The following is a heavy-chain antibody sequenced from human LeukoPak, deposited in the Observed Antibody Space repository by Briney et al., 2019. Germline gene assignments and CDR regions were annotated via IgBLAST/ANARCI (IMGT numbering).Heavy chain of an antibody. V-gene: IGHV3-30*02. CDR3: ARDSSPYDSSGLTVDY. J-gene: IGHJ4*02. D-gene: IGHD3-22*01. CDR1: GFTFSTYG. CDR2: LRYDGSNQ. Sequence: PGGSLRLSCAASGFTFSTYGMHWVRQAPGKGLEWVAFLRYDGSNQYYADSVKGRFTISRDNAKNSLYLQMNSLRAEDTAVYYCARDSSPYDSSGLTVDYWGQGTLVTVSS.